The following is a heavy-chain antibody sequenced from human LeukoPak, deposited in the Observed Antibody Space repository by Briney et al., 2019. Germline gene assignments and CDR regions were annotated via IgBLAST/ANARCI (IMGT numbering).Heavy chain of an antibody. Sequence: GGSLRLSCATSGFTFSNAWLSWVRQAPGKGLEWIGRIKNKGDGGTTDYPASVKGRFTISRDDSKNTLFLQMNRLNTEDTGVYYCATYSLSWYWGQGTLVTVSS. D-gene: IGHD2-15*01. CDR3: ATYSLSWY. CDR2: IKNKGDGGTT. J-gene: IGHJ4*02. V-gene: IGHV3-15*01. CDR1: GFTFSNAW.